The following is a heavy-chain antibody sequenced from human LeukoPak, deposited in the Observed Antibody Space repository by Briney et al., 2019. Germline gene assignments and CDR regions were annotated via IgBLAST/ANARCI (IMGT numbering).Heavy chain of an antibody. CDR2: INPNSGAT. Sequence: ASVKVSCKASGYIFTGYYIHWVRQAPGQGLEWMGWINPNSGATNYAQKFQGRVIMTRDTSISTAYMEVRRLRSDDTAVYYCARGAPGGGSYPRFDYWGQGTLVTVSS. CDR1: GYIFTGYY. V-gene: IGHV1-2*02. CDR3: ARGAPGGGSYPRFDY. J-gene: IGHJ4*02. D-gene: IGHD1-26*01.